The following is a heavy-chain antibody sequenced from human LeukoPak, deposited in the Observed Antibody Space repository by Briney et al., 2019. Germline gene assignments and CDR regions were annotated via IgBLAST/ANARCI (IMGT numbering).Heavy chain of an antibody. CDR3: ARDMRGSYYSYYFDY. CDR1: GFSFSGYS. J-gene: IGHJ4*02. Sequence: GGSLRLSCAASGFSFSGYSMNWVRQAPGKGLDWVSYISSGSRTIFYADSVKGRFTISRDNAKNSLYLQMNSLRAEDTAVYYCARDMRGSYYSYYFDYWGQGTLVTVSS. D-gene: IGHD1-26*01. CDR2: ISSGSRTI. V-gene: IGHV3-48*01.